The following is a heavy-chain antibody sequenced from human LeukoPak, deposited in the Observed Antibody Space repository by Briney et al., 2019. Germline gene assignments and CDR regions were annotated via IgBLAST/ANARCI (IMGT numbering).Heavy chain of an antibody. Sequence: GGSLRLSCAASGFTFSNAWMTWLGWVRQAPGKGLEWVGLTKIKTDDGTPDYAALVKGRFTISRDDSKNTVYLEMNSLETEDTAVYYCISGGGTADYWGQGTLFSVSS. D-gene: IGHD1-1*01. CDR2: TKIKTDDGTP. CDR3: ISGGGTADY. CDR1: GFTFSNAW. V-gene: IGHV3-15*01. J-gene: IGHJ4*02.